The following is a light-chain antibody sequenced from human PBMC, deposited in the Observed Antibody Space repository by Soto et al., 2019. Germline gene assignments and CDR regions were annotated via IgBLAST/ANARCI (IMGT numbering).Light chain of an antibody. CDR1: QSVTINY. CDR2: GAS. CDR3: QQYGSSPFT. Sequence: EMGLSRSPGTLSLSPGERATLSCRASQSVTINYLAWYQQKPGQAPRLLVYGASTRATGIPDRFSGSGSGTDFTLTINRLEPEDFAVYYCQQYGSSPFTFGPGTKVDIK. J-gene: IGKJ3*01. V-gene: IGKV3-20*01.